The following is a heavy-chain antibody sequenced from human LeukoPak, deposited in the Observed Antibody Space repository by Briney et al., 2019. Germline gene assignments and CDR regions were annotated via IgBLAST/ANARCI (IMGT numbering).Heavy chain of an antibody. D-gene: IGHD6-6*01. CDR1: GFTFNSYS. J-gene: IGHJ4*02. CDR2: ISSSSSYI. CDR3: ARAGGWGYSSSSGYYFDY. V-gene: IGHV3-21*01. Sequence: GRSLRLSCVASGFTFNSYSMNWVRQAPGKGLEWLSSISSSSSYIYYADSVKGRFTISRDNAKNSLYLQMNSLRAEDTAVYYCARAGGWGYSSSSGYYFDYWGQGTLVTVSS.